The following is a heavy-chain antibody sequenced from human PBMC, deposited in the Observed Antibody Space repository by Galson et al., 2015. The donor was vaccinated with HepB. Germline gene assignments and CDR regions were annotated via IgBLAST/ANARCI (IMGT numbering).Heavy chain of an antibody. CDR1: GFTFSSYA. D-gene: IGHD6-13*01. CDR2: ISYDGSNK. Sequence: SLRLSCAASGFTFSSYAMHWVRQAPGKGLEWVAVISYDGSNKYYADSVKGRFTISRDNSKNTLYLQMNSLRAEDTAVYYCAVSYSSSWRALPGGYWGQGTLVTVSS. CDR3: AVSYSSSWRALPGGY. J-gene: IGHJ4*02. V-gene: IGHV3-30*01.